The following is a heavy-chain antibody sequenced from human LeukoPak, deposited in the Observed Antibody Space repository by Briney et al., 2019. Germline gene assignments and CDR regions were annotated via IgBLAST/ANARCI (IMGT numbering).Heavy chain of an antibody. CDR1: GGSISSSSYY. CDR3: AAVAETNWFDP. J-gene: IGHJ5*02. V-gene: IGHV4-39*07. D-gene: IGHD6-19*01. CDR2: IYYSGST. Sequence: PSETLSLTCTVSGGSISSSSYYWGWIRQPPGKGLEWIGSIYYSGSTYYNPSLKSRVTMSVDTSKNQFSLKLSSVTAADTAVYYCAAVAETNWFDPWGQGTLVTVSS.